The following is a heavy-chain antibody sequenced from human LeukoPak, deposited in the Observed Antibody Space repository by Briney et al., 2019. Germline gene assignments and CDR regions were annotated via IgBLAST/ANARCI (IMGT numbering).Heavy chain of an antibody. CDR1: GFTFSSSA. Sequence: GGSLRLSCAASGFTFSSSAMSWVRQVPGKGLGWVSYISSSGSTLYYADSVKGRITISRDNAKNSLYLQMNSLRAEDTAVYYCARRRYNWNAIDYWGQGTLVTVSS. D-gene: IGHD1-20*01. V-gene: IGHV3-48*04. CDR3: ARRRYNWNAIDY. CDR2: ISSSGSTL. J-gene: IGHJ4*02.